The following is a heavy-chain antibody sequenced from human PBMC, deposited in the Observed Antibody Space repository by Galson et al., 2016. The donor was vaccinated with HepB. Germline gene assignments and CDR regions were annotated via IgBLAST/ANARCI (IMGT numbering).Heavy chain of an antibody. D-gene: IGHD4-23*01. CDR3: ANSTVDNWYFDL. Sequence: SLRLSCAASGFTLSRSAMHWVRQAPGRGPEWVAVITYDGRNKYYADSVKGRFTISRYNSKNTLYLQMNSLRPEDTAVFYCANSTVDNWYFDLWGRGTLVTVSS. J-gene: IGHJ2*01. CDR2: ITYDGRNK. V-gene: IGHV3-30*04. CDR1: GFTLSRSA.